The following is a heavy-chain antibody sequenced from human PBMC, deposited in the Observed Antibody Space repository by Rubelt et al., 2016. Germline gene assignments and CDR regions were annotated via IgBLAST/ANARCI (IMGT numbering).Heavy chain of an antibody. D-gene: IGHD1-26*01. CDR3: ARAQDYVYRD. J-gene: IGHJ4*02. CDR2: INPNNGVT. V-gene: IGHV1-2*06. CDR1: GYTFTSYY. Sequence: QVQLVQSGAEVKKPGASVKVSCKASGYTFTSYYMHWVRQAPGQGPEWMGRINPNNGVTTYAQKFQGRVTMTRDTSRGPAYMELSRLTSDDTAVYFCARAQDYVYRDWGQGTLVTVSS.